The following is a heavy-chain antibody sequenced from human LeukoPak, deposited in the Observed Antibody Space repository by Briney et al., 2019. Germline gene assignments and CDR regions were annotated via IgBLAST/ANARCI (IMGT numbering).Heavy chain of an antibody. V-gene: IGHV4-61*02. CDR2: IYTSGST. J-gene: IGHJ6*03. CDR1: GGSISSGSYY. D-gene: IGHD3-3*01. Sequence: SQTLSLTXTVSGGSISSGSYYWSWIRQPAGKGLEWIGRIYTSGSTNYNPSLKSRVTISVDTSKNQSSLKLSSVTAADTAVYYCASESITIFGVVNAQYYYYYYMDVWGKGTTVTVSS. CDR3: ASESITIFGVVNAQYYYYYYMDV.